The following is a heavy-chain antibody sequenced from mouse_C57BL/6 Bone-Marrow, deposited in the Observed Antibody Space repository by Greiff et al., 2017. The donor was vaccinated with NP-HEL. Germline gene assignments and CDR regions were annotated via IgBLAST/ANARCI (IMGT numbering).Heavy chain of an antibody. CDR3: ARKDNWDYYFDY. J-gene: IGHJ2*01. V-gene: IGHV5-17*01. CDR2: ISSGSSTI. CDR1: GFTFSDYG. Sequence: DVKLVESGGGLVKPGGSLKLSCAASGFTFSDYGMHWVRQAPEKGLEWVAYISSGSSTIYYADTVKGRFTISRDNAKNTLFLQMTSLRSEDTAMYYCARKDNWDYYFDYWGQGTTLTVSS. D-gene: IGHD4-1*01.